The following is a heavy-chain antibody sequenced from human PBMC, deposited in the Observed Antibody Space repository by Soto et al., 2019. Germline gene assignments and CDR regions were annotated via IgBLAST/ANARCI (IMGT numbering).Heavy chain of an antibody. D-gene: IGHD6-6*01. V-gene: IGHV4-39*02. CDR2: IYYSGST. CDR1: GGSISSSSCY. CDR3: ARDSSTLQNWFDP. Sequence: QLQLQESGPGLVKPSETLSLTCTVSGGSISSSSCYWGWIRQPPGKGLEWIGSIYYSGSTYYNPSLKSRVTISVDTSKNQFSLKLSSVTAADTAVYYCARDSSTLQNWFDPWGQGTLVTVSS. J-gene: IGHJ5*02.